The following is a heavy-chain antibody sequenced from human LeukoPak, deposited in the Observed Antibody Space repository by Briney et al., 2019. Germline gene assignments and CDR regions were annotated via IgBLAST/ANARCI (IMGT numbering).Heavy chain of an antibody. Sequence: ASVKVSCKASGYTLTSYGISWVRQAPGQGLEWMGWISAYNGNTNYAQKLQGRVTMTTDTSTSTAYMELRSLRSDDTAVYYCARDPARDYDFWSGYNPPLDYYYGMDVWGQGTTVTVSS. CDR1: GYTLTSYG. CDR3: ARDPARDYDFWSGYNPPLDYYYGMDV. V-gene: IGHV1-18*01. CDR2: ISAYNGNT. J-gene: IGHJ6*02. D-gene: IGHD3-3*01.